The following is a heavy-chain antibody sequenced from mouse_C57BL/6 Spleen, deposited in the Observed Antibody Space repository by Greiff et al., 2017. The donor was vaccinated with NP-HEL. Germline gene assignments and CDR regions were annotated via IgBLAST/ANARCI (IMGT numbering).Heavy chain of an antibody. CDR1: GYTFTSYG. J-gene: IGHJ3*01. CDR2: IYPRSGNT. D-gene: IGHD4-1*01. Sequence: QVQLQQSGAELARPGASVKLSCKASGYTFTSYGISWVKQRTGQGLEWIGEIYPRSGNTYYNEKFKGKATLTADKSSSTAYMELRSLTSEDSAVYFCAREGLGRAYWGQGTLVTVSA. CDR3: AREGLGRAY. V-gene: IGHV1-81*01.